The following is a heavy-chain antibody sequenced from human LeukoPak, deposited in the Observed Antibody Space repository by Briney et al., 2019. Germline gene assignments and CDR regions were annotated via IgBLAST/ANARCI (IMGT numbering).Heavy chain of an antibody. V-gene: IGHV3-21*01. CDR2: ISSSSSYI. D-gene: IGHD3-10*01. J-gene: IGHJ4*02. CDR3: AKDRITMVRGVIGY. CDR1: GFTFSSYS. Sequence: GGSLRLSCAASGFTFSSYSMNWVRQAPGKGLEWVSSISSSSSYIYYADSVKGRFTISRDNAKNSLYLQMNSLRAEDTAVYYCAKDRITMVRGVIGYWGQGTLVTVSS.